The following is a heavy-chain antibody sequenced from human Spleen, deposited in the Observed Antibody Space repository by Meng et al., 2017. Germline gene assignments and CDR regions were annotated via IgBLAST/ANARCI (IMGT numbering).Heavy chain of an antibody. V-gene: IGHV4-4*02. CDR3: ARGGYDNGGSRYMVFDY. J-gene: IGHJ4*02. CDR2: IYHSGST. D-gene: IGHD4-23*01. Sequence: QVQLPESGPGLVKPSGTLSLTCAVSGGSISSSNWWSWVRQPPGKGLEWIGEIYHSGSTNYNPSLKSRVTISVDKSKNQFSLKLSSVTAADTAVYYCARGGYDNGGSRYMVFDYWGQGTLVTVSS. CDR1: GGSISSSNW.